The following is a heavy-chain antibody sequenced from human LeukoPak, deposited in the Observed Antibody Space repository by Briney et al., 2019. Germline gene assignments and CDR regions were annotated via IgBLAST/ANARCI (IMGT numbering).Heavy chain of an antibody. Sequence: SETLSLTCTVSGVSISSYYWSWIRQPPGKGLEWIGYIYYSGSTNYNPSLKSRVAISSDTSKNQFSLNLTSVTAADTAVYYCARDPYGRMPFDYWGQGNLVTVSS. V-gene: IGHV4-59*01. J-gene: IGHJ4*02. CDR3: ARDPYGRMPFDY. CDR2: IYYSGST. D-gene: IGHD2-2*01. CDR1: GVSISSYY.